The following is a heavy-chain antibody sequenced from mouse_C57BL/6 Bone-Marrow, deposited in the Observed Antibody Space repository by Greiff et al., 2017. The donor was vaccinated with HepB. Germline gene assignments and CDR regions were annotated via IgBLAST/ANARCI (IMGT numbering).Heavy chain of an antibody. J-gene: IGHJ2*01. V-gene: IGHV1-81*01. Sequence: VQLVESGAELARPGASVKLSCKASGYTFTSYGISWVKQRTGQGLEWIGEIYPRSGNTYYNEKSKGKATLTADKSSSTAYMELRSLTSEDSAVYFCARDYYGSSYDYFDYWGQGTTLTVSS. D-gene: IGHD1-1*01. CDR2: IYPRSGNT. CDR3: ARDYYGSSYDYFDY. CDR1: GYTFTSYG.